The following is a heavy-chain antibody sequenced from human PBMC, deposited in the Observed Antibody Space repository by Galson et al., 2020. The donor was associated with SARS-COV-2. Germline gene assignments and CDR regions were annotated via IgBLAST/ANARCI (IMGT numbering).Heavy chain of an antibody. V-gene: IGHV3-30*18. J-gene: IGHJ4*02. CDR1: GFPFSSFG. CDR2: LSYDGSNK. D-gene: IGHD2-8*01. CDR3: AKDNGGLVGY. Sequence: TGESLRHPCAASGFPFSSFGMHWVRQAPGKGLEWVALLSYDGSNKYYADTVKGRFTISRDNSKNTLYLQMNSLRAEDTAVYYGAKDNGGLVGYWGQGTRVTGSS.